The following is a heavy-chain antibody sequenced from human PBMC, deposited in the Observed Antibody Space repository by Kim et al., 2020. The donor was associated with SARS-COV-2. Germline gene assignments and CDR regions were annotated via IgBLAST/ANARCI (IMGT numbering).Heavy chain of an antibody. J-gene: IGHJ4*02. V-gene: IGHV6-1*01. D-gene: IGHD6-19*01. CDR2: TYYRSKWYN. CDR3: ARSQYSSGWYPAY. CDR1: GDSVSSNIAA. Sequence: SQTLSLTCGISGDSVSSNIAAWNWIRQSPSRGLEWLGRTYYRSKWYNDYAVSVKSRITINPDTSKNQFSLQLNSVTPGDTAVYYCARSQYSSGWYPAYWCQGTRVTVSS.